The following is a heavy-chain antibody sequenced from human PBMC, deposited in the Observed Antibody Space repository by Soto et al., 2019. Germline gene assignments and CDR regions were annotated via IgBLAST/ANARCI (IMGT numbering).Heavy chain of an antibody. Sequence: EVQLVESGGGLVQPGGSLKLSCTASGFRVTDSAMDWVRQAAGKGLEWVGRIRSKGNIHATTYGESVKGRFSISRDESQNMVYLQMNSLKIEDTAVYYWARHQGYVYGSNSLDDWGQGTLVTVSS. CDR1: GFRVTDSA. CDR3: ARHQGYVYGSNSLDD. V-gene: IGHV3-73*02. CDR2: IRSKGNIHAT. D-gene: IGHD3-10*01. J-gene: IGHJ4*02.